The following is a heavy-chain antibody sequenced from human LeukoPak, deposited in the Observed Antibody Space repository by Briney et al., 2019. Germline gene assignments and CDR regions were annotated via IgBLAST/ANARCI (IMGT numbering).Heavy chain of an antibody. CDR1: GGTFSSYA. D-gene: IGHD3-22*01. CDR2: IIPIFGTA. J-gene: IGHJ4*02. V-gene: IGHV1-69*13. Sequence: SVKVSCKASGGTFSSYAISWVRQAPGQGLEWMGGIIPIFGTANYAQKFQGRVTITADESTSTAYMELSSLRSEDTAVYYCASSRLGSGYYPTEAFGYWGQGTPVTVSS. CDR3: ASSRLGSGYYPTEAFGY.